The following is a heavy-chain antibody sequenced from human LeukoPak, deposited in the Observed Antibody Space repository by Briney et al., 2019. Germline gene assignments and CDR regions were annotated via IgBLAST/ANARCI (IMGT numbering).Heavy chain of an antibody. CDR1: GFTFSSDW. CDR2: IKHDGSKK. CDR3: ARDFDAFDI. V-gene: IGHV3-7*01. J-gene: IGHJ3*02. Sequence: PGGSLRLSCAASGFTFSSDWMTWVRQAPGKGLEWVANIKHDGSKKYYVDSVKGRFTISTDTAKSSLYLQMDSLRAEDTAVYYCARDFDAFDIWGQGTMVTVSS.